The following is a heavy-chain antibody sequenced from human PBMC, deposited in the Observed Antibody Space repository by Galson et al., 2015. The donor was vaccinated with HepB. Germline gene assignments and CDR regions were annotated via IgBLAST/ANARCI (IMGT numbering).Heavy chain of an antibody. V-gene: IGHV3-21*01. CDR3: ATQEGVVVVSATGAGLDWFDP. D-gene: IGHD2-15*01. CDR2: ISSGSSYI. Sequence: SLRLSCAASGFTFSSYSMNWVRQAPGKGLEWVSSISSGSSYIYYADSVKGRFTISRDNAKNSLYLQMNSLRAEDTAVYYRATQEGVVVVSATGAGLDWFDPWGQGTLVTVSS. CDR1: GFTFSSYS. J-gene: IGHJ5*02.